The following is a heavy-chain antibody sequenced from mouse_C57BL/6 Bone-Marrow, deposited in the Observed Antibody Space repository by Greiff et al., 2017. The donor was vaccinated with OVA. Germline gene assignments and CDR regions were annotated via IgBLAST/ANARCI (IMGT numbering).Heavy chain of an antibody. J-gene: IGHJ1*03. D-gene: IGHD5-1*01. Sequence: VQLVESGGGLVQPGGSLKLSCAASGFTFSDYYMYWVRQTPEKRLEWVAYISNGGGSTYYPDTVKGRFTISRDNAKNTLYLQMSRLKSEDTAMDDCARQTGVPYWYFDVWGTGTTVTVAS. CDR2: ISNGGGST. V-gene: IGHV5-12*01. CDR1: GFTFSDYY. CDR3: ARQTGVPYWYFDV.